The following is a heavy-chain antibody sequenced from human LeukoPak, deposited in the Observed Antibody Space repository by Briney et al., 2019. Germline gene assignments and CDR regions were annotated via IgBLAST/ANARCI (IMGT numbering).Heavy chain of an antibody. CDR2: ISYDGSNK. CDR3: ARVPVWYSSSWYGDY. J-gene: IGHJ4*02. D-gene: IGHD6-13*01. Sequence: GGSLRLSCAASRFTFSSYAMHWVRQAPGKGLEWVAIISYDGSNKYYAESVKGRFAVSRDNSKNTLYLQMNSPRAEDTAVYYCARVPVWYSSSWYGDYWGQGTLVTVSS. CDR1: RFTFSSYA. V-gene: IGHV3-30*09.